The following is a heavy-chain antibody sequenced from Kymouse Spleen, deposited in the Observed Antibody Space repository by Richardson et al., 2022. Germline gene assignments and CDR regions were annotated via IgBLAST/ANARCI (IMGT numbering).Heavy chain of an antibody. J-gene: IGHJ6*02. CDR1: GFTFSSYG. Sequence: QVQLVESGGGVVQPGRSLRLSCAASGFTFSSYGMHWVRQAPGKGLEWVAVISYDGSNKYYADSVKGRFTISRDNSKNTLYLQMNSLRAEDTAVYYCAKDRYFDWLGYYGMDVWGQGTTVTVSS. CDR2: ISYDGSNK. CDR3: AKDRYFDWLGYYGMDV. D-gene: IGHD3-9*01. V-gene: IGHV3-30*18.